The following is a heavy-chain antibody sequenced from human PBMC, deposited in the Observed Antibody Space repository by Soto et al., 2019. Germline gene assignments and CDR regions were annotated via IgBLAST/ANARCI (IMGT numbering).Heavy chain of an antibody. CDR3: AQRGTVTTRGTYYMGV. Sequence: PGGSLRLSCTASGTIFSNHAMSWVRQAPGKGLEWVSAIIGTGGSTNYADSVKGRLTISRDNSKNTLYLQTDSLTAEDTAVYYCAQRGTVTTRGTYYMGVWGKGTTVTVSS. J-gene: IGHJ6*03. D-gene: IGHD4-17*01. CDR2: IIGTGGST. V-gene: IGHV3-23*01. CDR1: GTIFSNHA.